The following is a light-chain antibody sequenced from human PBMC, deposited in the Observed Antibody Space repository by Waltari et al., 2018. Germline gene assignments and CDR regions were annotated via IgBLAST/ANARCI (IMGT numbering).Light chain of an antibody. CDR3: ATLDNSLTDVV. CDR2: DND. V-gene: IGLV1-51*01. Sequence: QSVLTQPPSVAAAPGQKVTISCSGGTSNIGNYYVSWYHHLPGAAPKLLIYDNDKRPSGIPARCAASNSGTSATLGITGLQIGDEADYYCATLDNSLTDVVFGGGTKLTVL. J-gene: IGLJ2*01. CDR1: TSNIGNYY.